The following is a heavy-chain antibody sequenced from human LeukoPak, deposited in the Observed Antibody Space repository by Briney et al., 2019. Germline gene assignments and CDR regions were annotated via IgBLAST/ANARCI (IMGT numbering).Heavy chain of an antibody. CDR2: ISGGSGYI. V-gene: IGHV3-21*01. D-gene: IGHD6-13*01. Sequence: TGXSLRLSCAASGFTFSSYSTNWVRQAPGKGLEWVSSISGGSGYIYYADSVKGRFTISGDNAKNSLYLQMNSLRAEDTAVYYCVGGPIAAAGEDYWGQGILVTVSS. J-gene: IGHJ4*02. CDR3: VGGPIAAAGEDY. CDR1: GFTFSSYS.